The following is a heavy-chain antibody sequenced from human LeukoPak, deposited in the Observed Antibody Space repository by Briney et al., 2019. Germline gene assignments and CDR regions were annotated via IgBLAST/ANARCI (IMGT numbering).Heavy chain of an antibody. CDR2: IKSKTDGGTT. Sequence: GGSLRLSCAASGFTFSNAWMSWVRQAPGKGLEWVGRIKSKTDGGTTDYAAPVKGRFTISRDDSKNTLYLQMNNLRADDTAVYYCARGLYYYDSSSGYLYYWGQGTLVTVSS. CDR3: ARGLYYYDSSSGYLYY. D-gene: IGHD3-22*01. J-gene: IGHJ4*02. CDR1: GFTFSNAW. V-gene: IGHV3-15*01.